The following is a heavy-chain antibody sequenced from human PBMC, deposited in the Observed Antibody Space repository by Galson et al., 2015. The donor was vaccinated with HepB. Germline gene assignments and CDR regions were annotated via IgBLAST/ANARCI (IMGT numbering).Heavy chain of an antibody. CDR1: GFTFSSYG. Sequence: SLRLSCAASGFTFSSYGMHWVRQAPGKGLEWVAVISYDGSNRYYADSVKGRFTISRDKFENTVYLQMNSLRAEDTAVYYCARVYFGSGSSSAYWYFDLWGRGALVTVSS. J-gene: IGHJ2*01. D-gene: IGHD3-10*01. V-gene: IGHV3-30*03. CDR3: ARVYFGSGSSSAYWYFDL. CDR2: ISYDGSNR.